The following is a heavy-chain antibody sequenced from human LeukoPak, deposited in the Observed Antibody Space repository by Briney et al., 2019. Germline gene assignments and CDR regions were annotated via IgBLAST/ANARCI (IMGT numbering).Heavy chain of an antibody. CDR3: ARDGCSGPSCHGNWFDP. V-gene: IGHV4-31*03. CDR2: IHYSGGT. Sequence: PSQTLSLTCTVSGGSISSGSYFWSWIRQHPGKGPEWIGYIHYSGGTYNNPSLKSRVTISVDTSKNQLSLKLSSVTAADTAVYYCARDGCSGPSCHGNWFDPWGQGTLVTVSS. J-gene: IGHJ5*02. D-gene: IGHD2-2*01. CDR1: GGSISSGSYF.